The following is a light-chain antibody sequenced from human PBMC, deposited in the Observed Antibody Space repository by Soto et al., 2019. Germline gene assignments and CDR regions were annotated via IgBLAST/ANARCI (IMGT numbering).Light chain of an antibody. J-gene: IGKJ4*01. CDR2: AAS. Sequence: EIVLTQSPGTLSLSPGERATLACRCSQSVSSSYLAWYQQKPGQAPRLLIYAASTRATGVSARFSGSGSGTEFTLTISSLQSEDFTIYYCQYYNNWLATFGGGTKV. CDR3: QYYNNWLAT. V-gene: IGKV3-15*01. CDR1: QSVSSSY.